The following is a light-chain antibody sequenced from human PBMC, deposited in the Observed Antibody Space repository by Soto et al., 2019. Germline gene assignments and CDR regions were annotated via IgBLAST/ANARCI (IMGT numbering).Light chain of an antibody. CDR1: QDVRHH. CDR3: LQDSGYSWT. CDR2: GAS. V-gene: IGKV1-6*01. Sequence: IQMTQSPSSLSASVGDRVTISCRASQDVRHHIGWYQQTPGKAPKLLIYGASSLQSGVPSRFSGSGYGTDFTLTISSLQPEDFATYFCLQDSGYSWTSGHGTKVDIK. J-gene: IGKJ1*01.